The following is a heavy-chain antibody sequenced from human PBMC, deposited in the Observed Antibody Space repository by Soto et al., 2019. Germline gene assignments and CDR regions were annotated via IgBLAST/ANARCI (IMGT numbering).Heavy chain of an antibody. Sequence: QVQLQESGPGLVRPSQTLSLTCTVSAGSISTINYYWSWIRQHPEKGLEWIGYISYSGSTFCHSSLKSRVTISLDTSKKQFSLTLTSVTAADTAVYYCARSAQWDGFDPWGQGTMVTVSS. CDR1: AGSISTINYY. V-gene: IGHV4-31*03. CDR3: ARSAQWDGFDP. CDR2: ISYSGST. D-gene: IGHD2-8*01. J-gene: IGHJ3*01.